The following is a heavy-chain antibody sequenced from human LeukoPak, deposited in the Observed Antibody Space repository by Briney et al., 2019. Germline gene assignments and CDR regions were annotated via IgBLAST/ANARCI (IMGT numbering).Heavy chain of an antibody. D-gene: IGHD6-13*01. CDR2: INHSGST. V-gene: IGHV4-34*01. CDR1: GGSFSGYY. CDR3: ARAKGRIAAAGTIRVGYYYYGMDV. Sequence: TSETLSLTCAVYGGSFSGYYWSWTRQPPGKGLEWIGEINHSGSTNYNPSLKSRVTISVDTSKNQFSLKLSSVTAADTAVYYCARAKGRIAAAGTIRVGYYYYGMDVWGQGTTVTVSS. J-gene: IGHJ6*02.